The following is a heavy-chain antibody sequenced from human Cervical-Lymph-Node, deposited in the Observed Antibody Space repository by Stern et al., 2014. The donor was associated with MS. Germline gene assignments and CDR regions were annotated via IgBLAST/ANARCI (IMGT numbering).Heavy chain of an antibody. V-gene: IGHV1-3*01. CDR3: ARGAGVYWYFDL. Sequence: DQLVESGAEVKKPGASVKVSCKASGYTFLTYAMHWVRQATGQRLEWMGWINAGNGNTKYSQKFQGRVTITRDTSASTAYMELSSLRSEDTAVYYCARGAGVYWYFDLWGRGTLVTVSS. J-gene: IGHJ2*01. CDR2: INAGNGNT. CDR1: GYTFLTYA. D-gene: IGHD3-10*01.